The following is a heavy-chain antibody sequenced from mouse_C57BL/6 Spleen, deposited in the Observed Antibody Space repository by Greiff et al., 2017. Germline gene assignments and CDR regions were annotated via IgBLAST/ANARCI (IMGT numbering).Heavy chain of an antibody. D-gene: IGHD2-2*01. V-gene: IGHV1-82*01. J-gene: IGHJ3*01. CDR1: GYAFSSSW. Sequence: QVQLQQSGPELVKPGASVKISCKASGYAFSSSWMNWVKQRPGKGLEWIGRIYPGDGDTNYNGKFKGKATLTADKSSSTAYMQLSSLTSVDSAVYFCAREDLVDYVYDWGQGTLVTVSA. CDR3: AREDLVDYVYD. CDR2: IYPGDGDT.